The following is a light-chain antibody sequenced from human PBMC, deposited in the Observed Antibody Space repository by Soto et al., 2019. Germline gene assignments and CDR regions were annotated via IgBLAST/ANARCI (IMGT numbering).Light chain of an antibody. CDR3: QSYDSSLTLSV. CDR2: ANS. J-gene: IGLJ1*01. CDR1: SSNIGAGYD. Sequence: QSVLTQPPSVSGAPGQRVTISCTGSSSNIGAGYDVHWYQQLPGTAPKLLIYANSNRPSGVPDRFSGSKSGTSASLAITGLQAVDVAVYYSQSYDSSLTLSVFGTGTKLTVL. V-gene: IGLV1-40*01.